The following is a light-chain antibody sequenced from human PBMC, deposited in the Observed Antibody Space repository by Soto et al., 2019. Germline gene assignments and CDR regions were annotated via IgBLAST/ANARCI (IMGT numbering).Light chain of an antibody. CDR1: QEINNY. V-gene: IGKV1-27*01. CDR2: AAS. Sequence: DFQMTQSPSSLSASVGDRVTITCRASQEINNYLAWYQQKPGRAPNLLIYAASTLQSGVPSRFSGSGSGTDFTLTISSLQPEDVATYYCQKDTTAPWAFGQGTKVEIK. J-gene: IGKJ1*01. CDR3: QKDTTAPWA.